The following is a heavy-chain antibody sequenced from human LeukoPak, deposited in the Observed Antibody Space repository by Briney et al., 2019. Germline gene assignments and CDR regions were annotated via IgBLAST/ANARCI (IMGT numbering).Heavy chain of an antibody. CDR3: ARSYYGSLGAFDI. Sequence: PSQTLSLTCTVSGGSISSGDYYWSWIRQPPGKGLEWIGYIYYSGSTYYNPSLKSRVTISVDTSKNQFSLKLSSVTAADTAVYYCARSYYGSLGAFDIWGQGTMVTVSS. J-gene: IGHJ3*02. CDR2: IYYSGST. D-gene: IGHD3-10*01. CDR1: GGSISSGDYY. V-gene: IGHV4-30-4*01.